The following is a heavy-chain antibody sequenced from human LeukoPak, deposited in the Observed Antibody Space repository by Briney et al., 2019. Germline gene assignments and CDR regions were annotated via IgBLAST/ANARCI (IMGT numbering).Heavy chain of an antibody. CDR3: AKGHRAAAGTSLDY. Sequence: SLRLSCAASGFTFDDYAMHWVRQAPGKGLEWVSGISWNSGSIGYADSVKGRFTISRDNAKNSLYLQMNSLRAEDMALYYCAKGHRAAAGTSLDYWGQGTLVTVSS. CDR1: GFTFDDYA. V-gene: IGHV3-9*03. J-gene: IGHJ4*02. CDR2: ISWNSGSI. D-gene: IGHD6-13*01.